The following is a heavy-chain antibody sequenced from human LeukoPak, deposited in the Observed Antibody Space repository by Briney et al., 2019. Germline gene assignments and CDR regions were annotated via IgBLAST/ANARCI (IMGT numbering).Heavy chain of an antibody. Sequence: GGSLRLSCAASGFTFSSHYMHWVRQAPGKGLVWVSRINSDSSSTNYADSVKGRFTISRDNAKNTLFLQMNSLRAEDTAVYYCTRDWTARSNAFDIWGQGTMVTVSS. CDR3: TRDWTARSNAFDI. CDR1: GFTFSSHY. D-gene: IGHD3/OR15-3a*01. V-gene: IGHV3-74*01. CDR2: INSDSSST. J-gene: IGHJ3*02.